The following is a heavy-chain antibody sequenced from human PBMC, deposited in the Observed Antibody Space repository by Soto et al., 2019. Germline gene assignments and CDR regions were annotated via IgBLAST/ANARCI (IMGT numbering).Heavy chain of an antibody. CDR1: GYTFTSYG. J-gene: IGHJ6*02. Sequence: SGKGSCKASGYTFTSYGISWGRKAPGQGVEWMRWNSDYKGNPNDAPTPQSRVTMTTATSTSTHYMELRSLRSDDTAVYYCAREGYCSSTSCRGYYYYGMDVWGQGTTVTVSS. CDR3: AREGYCSSTSCRGYYYYGMDV. CDR2: NSDYKGNP. D-gene: IGHD2-2*01. V-gene: IGHV1-18*04.